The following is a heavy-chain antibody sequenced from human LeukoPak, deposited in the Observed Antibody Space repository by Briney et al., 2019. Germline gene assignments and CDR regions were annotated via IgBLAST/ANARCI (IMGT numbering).Heavy chain of an antibody. CDR3: TRRDYYDSSGYYDY. CDR2: IRSKANSYAT. CDR1: GFTFSGSA. Sequence: GGSLKLSCAASGFTFSGSAMHWVRQASGNGLEWVGRIRSKANSYATAYAASVKGRFTISRDNSKNTAYLQMNSLKTEDTAVYYCTRRDYYDSSGYYDYWGQGTLVTVSS. V-gene: IGHV3-73*01. D-gene: IGHD3-22*01. J-gene: IGHJ4*02.